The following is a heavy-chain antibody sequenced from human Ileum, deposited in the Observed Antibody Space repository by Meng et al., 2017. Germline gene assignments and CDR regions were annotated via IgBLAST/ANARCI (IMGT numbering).Heavy chain of an antibody. V-gene: IGHV4-61*08. CDR1: DGSVSTSDYQ. J-gene: IGHJ4*02. CDR3: ARDHWGSLDY. CDR2: AGT. Sequence: QVQLQGSGPGLVRPSGTLSLICTVSDGSVSTSDYQWGWIRQPPGKGLEWIGYAGTNYNPSLKSRVTISVDTSKRQFSLKLTSVTAADTAVYYCARDHWGSLDYWGQGILVTVSS. D-gene: IGHD7-27*01.